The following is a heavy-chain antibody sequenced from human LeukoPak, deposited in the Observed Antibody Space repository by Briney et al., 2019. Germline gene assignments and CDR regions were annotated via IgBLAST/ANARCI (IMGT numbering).Heavy chain of an antibody. CDR1: GGSFSGYY. J-gene: IGHJ6*03. Sequence: SETLSPTCAVYGGSFSGYYWSWIRQPPGKGLEWIGEINHSGSTNYNPSLKSRVTISVDTSKNQFSLKLSSVTAADTAVYYCARFRSYSALGYYYYYMDVWGKGTTVTVSS. D-gene: IGHD1-26*01. CDR3: ARFRSYSALGYYYYYMDV. CDR2: INHSGST. V-gene: IGHV4-34*01.